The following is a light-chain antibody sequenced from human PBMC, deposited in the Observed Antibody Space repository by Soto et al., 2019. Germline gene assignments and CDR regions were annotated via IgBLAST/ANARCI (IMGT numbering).Light chain of an antibody. Sequence: DIVMTQSPESLAVSLGERATINCRSSQSVLYSSNNKNYLAWYQQKPGQPPKLLIYWASSRESGVPDRFSGSLSGTDFTLTISSLQAEDVAVYYCQQYYSTPLTFGGGTKVDSK. CDR1: QSVLYSSNNKNY. CDR3: QQYYSTPLT. CDR2: WAS. J-gene: IGKJ4*01. V-gene: IGKV4-1*01.